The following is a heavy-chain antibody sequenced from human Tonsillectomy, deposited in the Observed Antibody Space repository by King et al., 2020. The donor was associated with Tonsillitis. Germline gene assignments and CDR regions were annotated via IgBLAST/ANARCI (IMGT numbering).Heavy chain of an antibody. J-gene: IGHJ4*02. D-gene: IGHD6-13*01. CDR1: EFTFKTNA. V-gene: IGHV3-23*04. CDR3: ATAKGGHSSSWLAIDY. Sequence: VQLVESGGGLLQPGGSLRLSCAVSEFTFKTNAMNWVRQAPGKGLEWVSSISRSGDTTYYADSVKGRFTISSDNSKNTLFLQMNKLRAEDTAVYYCATAKGGHSSSWLAIDYWGQGTLVTVSS. CDR2: ISRSGDTT.